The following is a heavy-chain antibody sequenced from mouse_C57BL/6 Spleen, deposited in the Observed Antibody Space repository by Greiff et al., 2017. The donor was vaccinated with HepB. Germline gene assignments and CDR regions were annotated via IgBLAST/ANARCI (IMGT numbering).Heavy chain of an antibody. V-gene: IGHV2-9-1*01. Sequence: VKLQESGPGLVAPSQSLSITCTVSGFSLPSYAISWVRQPPGKGLEWLGVIWTGGGTNYNSALKSRLSIRKDNSKSQVFSKMSSLQTDDTAGYSCARTLYDGYYGFAYWGQGTLVTVSA. D-gene: IGHD2-3*01. CDR3: ARTLYDGYYGFAY. J-gene: IGHJ3*01. CDR2: IWTGGGT. CDR1: GFSLPSYA.